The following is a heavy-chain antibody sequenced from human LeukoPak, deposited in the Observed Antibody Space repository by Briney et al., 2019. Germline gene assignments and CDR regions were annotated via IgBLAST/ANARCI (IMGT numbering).Heavy chain of an antibody. CDR3: AKDGTKLAFDI. CDR2: ISGDGGST. V-gene: IGHV3-43*02. Sequence: PGGSLRLSCSVSGFTLSDSAMCWVRQAPGKGLDWVSLISGDGGSTYYADSVKGRFTISRDNSKNSLYLQMNSLRTEDTALYYCAKDGTKLAFDIWGQGTMVTVSS. CDR1: GFTLSDSA. J-gene: IGHJ3*02. D-gene: IGHD2-8*01.